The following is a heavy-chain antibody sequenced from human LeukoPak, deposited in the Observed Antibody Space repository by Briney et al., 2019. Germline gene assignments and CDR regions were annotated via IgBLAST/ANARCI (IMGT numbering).Heavy chain of an antibody. D-gene: IGHD2-2*01. CDR1: GITFTSYP. V-gene: IGHV3-23*01. CDR3: AKYSGYCTSTSCQSLYYYYYMDV. CDR2: ISGSGGTT. Sequence: GGSLRLSCAASGITFTSYPMSWVRQAPGKGLEWVSAISGSGGTTYYADSVKGRFTISRDNSKNTLYLQMNSLRAEDTAVYYCAKYSGYCTSTSCQSLYYYYYMDVWGKGTRVTVSS. J-gene: IGHJ6*03.